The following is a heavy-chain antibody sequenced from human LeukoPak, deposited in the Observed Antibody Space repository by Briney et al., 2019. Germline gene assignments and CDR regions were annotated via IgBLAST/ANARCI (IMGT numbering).Heavy chain of an antibody. CDR2: ISGSAVTT. CDR1: GFTFSNYA. J-gene: IGHJ6*03. Sequence: GGSLRLSCAASGFTFSNYAMSWVRQAPGKGLEWVSAISGSAVTTYYGDSVKGRFTISRDNSKNTLYLQMNSLRAEDTAVYYCAKASRGLREYYYYMDVWGKGTTVTISS. V-gene: IGHV3-23*01. CDR3: AKASRGLREYYYYMDV. D-gene: IGHD4-17*01.